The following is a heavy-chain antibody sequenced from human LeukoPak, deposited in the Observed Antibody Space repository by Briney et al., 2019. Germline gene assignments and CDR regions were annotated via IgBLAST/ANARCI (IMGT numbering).Heavy chain of an antibody. V-gene: IGHV1-3*03. D-gene: IGHD3-22*01. J-gene: IGHJ4*02. CDR1: GYTFTSYA. CDR2: INAGNGNT. CDR3: ARVGCDSGCFDY. Sequence: VASVKVSCKASGYTFTSYAMHWVRQAPGQRLEWMGWINAGNGNTKYSQEFQGRVTITRDTSASTAYMELSSLRSEDMAVYYCARVGCDSGCFDYWGQGTLVTVSS.